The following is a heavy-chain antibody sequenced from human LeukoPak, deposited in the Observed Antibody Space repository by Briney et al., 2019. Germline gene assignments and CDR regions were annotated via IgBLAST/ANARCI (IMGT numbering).Heavy chain of an antibody. CDR2: INHSGST. CDR3: ARGVSGGNGSNFDY. J-gene: IGHJ4*02. CDR1: GGSFSGYY. Sequence: SETLSLNCAVYGGSFSGYYWSWIRQPPGKGLEWIGEINHSGSTNYNPSLKSRVTISVDTSKNQFSLKLSSVTAADTAVYYCARGVSGGNGSNFDYCGQGTLVTVSS. V-gene: IGHV4-34*01. D-gene: IGHD1-26*01.